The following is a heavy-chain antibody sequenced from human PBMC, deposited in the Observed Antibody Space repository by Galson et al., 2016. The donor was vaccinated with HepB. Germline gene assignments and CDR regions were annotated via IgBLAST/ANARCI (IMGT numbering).Heavy chain of an antibody. CDR1: GFTSSRFA. V-gene: IGHV3-30*04. D-gene: IGHD3-16*02. CDR3: AKGAGGVFAPSYYFDY. Sequence: SLRLSCAASGFTSSRFAMHWVRQAPGKGLEWVALISHDGTSEHYSDSVKGRLTISRDNSKNTLYLHIRSLAGEDTAVYYCAKGAGGVFAPSYYFDYWGPGTLVAVSS. J-gene: IGHJ4*02. CDR2: ISHDGTSE.